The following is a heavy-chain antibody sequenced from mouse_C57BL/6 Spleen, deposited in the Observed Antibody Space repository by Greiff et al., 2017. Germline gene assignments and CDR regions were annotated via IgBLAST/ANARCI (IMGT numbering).Heavy chain of an antibody. D-gene: IGHD4-1*01. CDR1: GFSLTSYG. Sequence: QVQLQQSGPGLVQPSQSLSITCTVSGFSLTSYGVHWVRQSPGKGLEWLGVIWNGGSTDYNAAFISRLSISKDNSKSQVFFKMNSLQADDTAIYYCARSPRTGYYAMDYWGQGTSVTVSS. CDR2: IWNGGST. J-gene: IGHJ4*01. CDR3: ARSPRTGYYAMDY. V-gene: IGHV2-2*01.